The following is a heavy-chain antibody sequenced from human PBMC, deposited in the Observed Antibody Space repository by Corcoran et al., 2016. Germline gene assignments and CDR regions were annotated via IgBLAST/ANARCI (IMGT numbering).Heavy chain of an antibody. J-gene: IGHJ5*02. D-gene: IGHD6-19*01. Sequence: QVQLVQSGAEVKKPGASVKVSCKASGYTFTSYAMHWVRQAPGQRLEWMGWINAGNGNTKYSPKFQGRVTITRDTSASTAYMELSSLRSEDTAVYYWAMSPGIAVAGKRAVNNWFDPWGQGTLVTVSS. CDR3: AMSPGIAVAGKRAVNNWFDP. V-gene: IGHV1-3*01. CDR2: INAGNGNT. CDR1: GYTFTSYA.